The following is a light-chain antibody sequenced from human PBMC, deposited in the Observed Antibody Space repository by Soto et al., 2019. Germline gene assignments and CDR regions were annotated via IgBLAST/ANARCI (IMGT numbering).Light chain of an antibody. V-gene: IGKV3-20*01. CDR3: QQYGYLSWT. CDR1: QNVDSNY. Sequence: EIVLTQSPGTLSLSPGEGATLSCRASQNVDSNYLAWYQQKPGQAPRIIIFAASGRATGIPDRFSGSGSGTDFTLTISRLEPEDFAVYYCQQYGYLSWTFGQGTKVDIK. CDR2: AAS. J-gene: IGKJ1*01.